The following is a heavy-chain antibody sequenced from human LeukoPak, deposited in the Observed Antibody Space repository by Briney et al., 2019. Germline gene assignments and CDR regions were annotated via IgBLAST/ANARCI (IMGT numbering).Heavy chain of an antibody. Sequence: SETLSLTCTVSGGSISSSSYYWGWIRQPPGKGLEWFGSIYYSGSTYYNPSLKSRVTISVDTSKNQFSLKLSSVTAADTAVYYCARVFYDLWSGYYPSYFDYWGQGTLVTVSS. CDR3: ARVFYDLWSGYYPSYFDY. J-gene: IGHJ4*02. CDR1: GGSISSSSYY. V-gene: IGHV4-39*07. D-gene: IGHD3-3*01. CDR2: IYYSGST.